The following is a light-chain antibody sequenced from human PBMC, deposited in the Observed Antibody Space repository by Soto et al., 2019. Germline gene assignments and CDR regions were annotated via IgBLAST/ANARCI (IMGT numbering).Light chain of an antibody. CDR3: QQSYSTPWT. CDR1: QSISSY. V-gene: IGKV1-39*01. CDR2: AAS. J-gene: IGKJ1*01. Sequence: QMSESPSSLNASVGDRVTITCRASQSISSYLNWYQQKPGKAPKLLIYAASSLQSGVPSRFSGSGSGTDFTLTISSLQPEDFATYYCQQSYSTPWTFGHGAVVDIK.